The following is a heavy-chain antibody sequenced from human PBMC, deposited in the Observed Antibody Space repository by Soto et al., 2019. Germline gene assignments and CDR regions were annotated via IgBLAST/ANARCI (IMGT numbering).Heavy chain of an antibody. CDR3: AKVGYGSSAIFFMRVCCGMDV. CDR1: GFTFSSYA. Sequence: PGGSLRLSCAASGFTFSSYAMSWVRQAPGKGLEWVSDISSSGGSIYYADSVKGRFTISRDNSKNSLYLQMNSLRAEDTAVYYCAKVGYGSSAIFFMRVCCGMDVWGQGTTVTVPS. J-gene: IGHJ6*02. V-gene: IGHV3-23*01. D-gene: IGHD3-22*01. CDR2: ISSSGGSI.